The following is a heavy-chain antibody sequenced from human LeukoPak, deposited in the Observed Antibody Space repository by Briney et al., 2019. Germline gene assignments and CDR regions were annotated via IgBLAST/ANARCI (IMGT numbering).Heavy chain of an antibody. D-gene: IGHD1-14*01. Sequence: ASVTVSCKASGYTFTPYFIHWVRQAPGQGLEWMGIINTTGGSTTYAQKFQGRFTVTRDMSTSTVYMELSSLTSEDTAVYYCARDRVIVGGTATYNFDHWGQGTLVTVSS. V-gene: IGHV1-46*01. CDR3: ARDRVIVGGTATYNFDH. J-gene: IGHJ4*02. CDR1: GYTFTPYF. CDR2: INTTGGST.